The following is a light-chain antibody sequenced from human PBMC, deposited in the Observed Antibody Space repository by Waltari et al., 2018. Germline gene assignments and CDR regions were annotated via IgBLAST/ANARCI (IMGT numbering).Light chain of an antibody. CDR1: SSNIGAGPG. CDR3: QSYDSSLSGVL. CDR2: GNN. Sequence: QSVLTQPPSVSGAPGQRATISCTGSSSNIGAGPGVHWYQQLPGTAPKLLIYGNNNRPSGVPDRFSGSKSGTSASLAITGLQAEDEADYYCQSYDSSLSGVLFGGGTKLTVL. V-gene: IGLV1-40*01. J-gene: IGLJ2*01.